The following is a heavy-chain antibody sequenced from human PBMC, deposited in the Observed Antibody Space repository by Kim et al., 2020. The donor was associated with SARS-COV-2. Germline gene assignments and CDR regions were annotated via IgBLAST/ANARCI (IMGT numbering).Heavy chain of an antibody. D-gene: IGHD6-19*01. CDR2: ISHDGGNT. CDR1: GFTFSSYA. J-gene: IGHJ5*02. Sequence: GGSLRLSCAASGFTFSSYAMHWVRQAPGKGLEWVAVISHDGGNTYYADSVKGRFTISRDNSKNKMYLKMNSLRAEDTAVYYCAKDLVAVAGTRSWFDPWGQGTLVTVSS. V-gene: IGHV3-30*18. CDR3: AKDLVAVAGTRSWFDP.